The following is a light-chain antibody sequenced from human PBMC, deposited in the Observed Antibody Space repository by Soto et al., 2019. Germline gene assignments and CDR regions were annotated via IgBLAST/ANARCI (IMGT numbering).Light chain of an antibody. CDR2: RNS. CDR1: SSDVGGYNY. V-gene: IGLV1-47*01. J-gene: IGLJ3*02. Sequence: QSALTQPASVSGSPGQSITISCTGTSSDVGGYNYVSWYQQLPGTAPKLLIYRNSRRPSGVPDRFSGSRSGTSGSLAISGLRSQDEGDYYCATWDESLRAWVFGGGTQLTVL. CDR3: ATWDESLRAWV.